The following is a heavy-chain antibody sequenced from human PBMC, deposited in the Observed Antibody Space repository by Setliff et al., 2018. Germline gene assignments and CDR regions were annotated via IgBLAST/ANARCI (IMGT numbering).Heavy chain of an antibody. CDR2: IYPGDSDT. V-gene: IGHV5-51*01. Sequence: GESLKISCKGSGYSFTSYWIGWVRQMPGKGLEWRGIIYPGDSDTRYSPSFQGQVTISADKSISTAYLQWSSLKASDTAMYYCARIGYSSSWYGRGAFDIWGQGTMVTVSS. J-gene: IGHJ3*02. D-gene: IGHD6-13*01. CDR3: ARIGYSSSWYGRGAFDI. CDR1: GYSFTSYW.